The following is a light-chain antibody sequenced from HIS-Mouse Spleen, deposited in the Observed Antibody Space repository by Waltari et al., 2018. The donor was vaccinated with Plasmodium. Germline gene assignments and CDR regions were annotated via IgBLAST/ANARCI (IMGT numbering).Light chain of an antibody. CDR1: QSVSSN. J-gene: IGKJ3*01. V-gene: IGKV3-15*01. CDR2: GAS. Sequence: IVMTQSPATLSVSPGERATLSCRASQSVSSNLAWYQQKPGQAPRLLIYGASTRATGSPARFSGSGSGTEFTLTISSLQSEDFAVYYCQQYNNWSFTFGPGTKVDIK. CDR3: QQYNNWSFT.